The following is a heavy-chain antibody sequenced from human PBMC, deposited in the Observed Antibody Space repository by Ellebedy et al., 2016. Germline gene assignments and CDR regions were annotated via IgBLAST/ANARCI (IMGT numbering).Heavy chain of an antibody. CDR3: ARGIQLWHDAFDI. D-gene: IGHD5-18*01. V-gene: IGHV5-51*01. Sequence: GESLKISXKGSGYSFTSYWIGWVRQVPGKGLEWMGIIYPGDSDTRYSPSFQGQVTISADKSISTAYLQWSSLKASDTAMYYCARGIQLWHDAFDIWGQGTMVTVSS. CDR2: IYPGDSDT. J-gene: IGHJ3*02. CDR1: GYSFTSYW.